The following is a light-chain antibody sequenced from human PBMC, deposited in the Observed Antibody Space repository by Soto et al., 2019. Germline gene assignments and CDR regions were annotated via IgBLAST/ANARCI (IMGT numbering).Light chain of an antibody. CDR3: QQRSNWPPT. Sequence: EIVLSQSPATLSLSPGERATLSCRASQSISNNLGWYQQKPGRGPRLLIYDTSNRATGIPARFSGGGSGTDFTLTISSLEAEDVAVYYCQQRSNWPPTFGGGTKVEIK. CDR2: DTS. V-gene: IGKV3-11*01. CDR1: QSISNN. J-gene: IGKJ4*01.